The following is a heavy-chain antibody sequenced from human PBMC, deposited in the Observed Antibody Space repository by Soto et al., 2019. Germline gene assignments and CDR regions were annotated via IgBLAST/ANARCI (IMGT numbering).Heavy chain of an antibody. V-gene: IGHV3-30-3*01. CDR2: ISYDGSNK. J-gene: IGHJ4*02. Sequence: GGSLRLSCAASGFTFSSYAMHWVRQAPGKGLEWVAVISYDGSNKYYADSVKGRFTISRDNSKNTLYLQMNSLRAVDTAVYYRARDRTAPIAVAGTFDYWGQGTLVTVSS. CDR3: ARDRTAPIAVAGTFDY. D-gene: IGHD6-19*01. CDR1: GFTFSSYA.